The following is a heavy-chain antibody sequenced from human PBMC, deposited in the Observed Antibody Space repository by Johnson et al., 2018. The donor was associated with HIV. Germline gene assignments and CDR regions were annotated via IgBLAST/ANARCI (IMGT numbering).Heavy chain of an antibody. Sequence: QMLLVESGGGVVQPGRSLRLSCAASGFTFSSYGMHWVRQAPGKGLEWVAFIRYDGSNKYYADSVKGRFTISRDNSKNTLYLQMNSLRAEDTAVYYCARSVGYCSGGSCSPDAFDIWGQGTMVTVSS. CDR3: ARSVGYCSGGSCSPDAFDI. V-gene: IGHV3-30*02. CDR1: GFTFSSYG. D-gene: IGHD2-15*01. CDR2: IRYDGSNK. J-gene: IGHJ3*02.